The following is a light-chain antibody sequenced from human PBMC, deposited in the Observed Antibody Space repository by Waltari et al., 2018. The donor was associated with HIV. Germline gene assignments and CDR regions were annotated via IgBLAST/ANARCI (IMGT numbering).Light chain of an antibody. J-gene: IGLJ2*01. Sequence: QSALTQPASVSGSPGQSITISCTGTSSDVGSYNLVSWYQQHPGKAPKLMIYEVSKRPSGVPDRFSGSKSGASASLAISGLQSEDEADYYCAAWDDSLSGLVFGGGTKLTVL. CDR1: SSDVGSYNL. CDR2: EVS. CDR3: AAWDDSLSGLV. V-gene: IGLV2-14*02.